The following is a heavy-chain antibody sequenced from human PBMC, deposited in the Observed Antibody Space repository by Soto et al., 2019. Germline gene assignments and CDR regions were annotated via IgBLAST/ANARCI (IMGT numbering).Heavy chain of an antibody. CDR2: IIPILGIA. V-gene: IGHV1-69*04. CDR1: GGTFSSYT. Sequence: ASVKVSCKASGGTFSSYTISWVRQAPGQGLEWMGRIIPILGIANYAQKFQGRVTITADKSTSTAYMELSSLRSEDTAVYYCAREYCSSTSCYYYYYYMDVWGKGTTVTVSS. CDR3: AREYCSSTSCYYYYYYMDV. D-gene: IGHD2-2*01. J-gene: IGHJ6*03.